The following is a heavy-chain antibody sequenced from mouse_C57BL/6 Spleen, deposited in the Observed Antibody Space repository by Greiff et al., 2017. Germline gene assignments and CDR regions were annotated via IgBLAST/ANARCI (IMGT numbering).Heavy chain of an antibody. Sequence: EVQLQQSGAELVRPGASVKLSCTASGFNIKDDYMHWVKQRPEQGLAWIGWIDPENGDTEYASKFQGKATITADTSSNTAYLQLSSLTSEDTAVYYCTNPHYYGSSSYYAMDYWGQGTSVTVSS. D-gene: IGHD1-1*01. CDR1: GFNIKDDY. CDR3: TNPHYYGSSSYYAMDY. J-gene: IGHJ4*01. V-gene: IGHV14-4*01. CDR2: IDPENGDT.